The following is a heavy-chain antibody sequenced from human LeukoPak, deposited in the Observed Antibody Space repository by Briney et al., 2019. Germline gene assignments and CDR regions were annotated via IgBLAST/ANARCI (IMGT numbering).Heavy chain of an antibody. CDR1: GYTFTSYA. J-gene: IGHJ4*02. CDR2: INAGNGNT. Sequence: GASVTVSCKASGYTFTSYAMHWVRQAPGQRLEWMGWINAGNGNTKYSQKFQGRVTITADESTSTAYMELSSLRSEDTAAYYCARDSGFPHDPFDYWGQGTLVTVSS. D-gene: IGHD3-16*01. CDR3: ARDSGFPHDPFDY. V-gene: IGHV1-3*01.